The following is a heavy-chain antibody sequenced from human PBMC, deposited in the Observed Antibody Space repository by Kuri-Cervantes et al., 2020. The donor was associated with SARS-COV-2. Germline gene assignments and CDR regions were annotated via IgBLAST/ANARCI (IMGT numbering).Heavy chain of an antibody. Sequence: GESLKISCAASGFTFSDYYMSWIRQAPGKGLEWVSYISSSGSTIYYADSVKGRFTISRDNAKNSLCLQMNSLRAEDTAVYYCAKEGYYYDSSGYYLFDYWGQGTLVTVSS. V-gene: IGHV3-11*01. CDR2: ISSSGSTI. D-gene: IGHD3-22*01. CDR1: GFTFSDYY. CDR3: AKEGYYYDSSGYYLFDY. J-gene: IGHJ4*02.